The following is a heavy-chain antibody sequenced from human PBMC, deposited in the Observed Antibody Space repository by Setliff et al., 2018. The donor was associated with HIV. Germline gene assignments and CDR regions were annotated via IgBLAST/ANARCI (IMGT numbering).Heavy chain of an antibody. D-gene: IGHD6-25*01. Sequence: PSETLSLTCGVSGYSISRGYYWGWMRQPPGKGLEWIGNMYYGGSTHYNPSLKSRVSISADTPRNQLSLKLTSVTAADTAVYYCAREYICGYDVWGQGTLVTVSS. V-gene: IGHV4-38-2*02. J-gene: IGHJ1*01. CDR1: GYSISRGYY. CDR2: MYYGGST. CDR3: AREYICGYDV.